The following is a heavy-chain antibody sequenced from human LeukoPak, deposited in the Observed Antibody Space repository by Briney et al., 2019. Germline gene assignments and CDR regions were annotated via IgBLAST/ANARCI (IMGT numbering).Heavy chain of an antibody. Sequence: SETLSLTCTVSGGSISSYYWSWIRQPPGKGLEWIGYIYYSGSTNYNPSLKSRVTISVDTSKNQFSLKLSSVTAADTAVYYCARHAVGVESWYFDYWGQGTLVTVSS. CDR2: IYYSGST. CDR3: ARHAVGVESWYFDY. D-gene: IGHD1-26*01. J-gene: IGHJ4*02. CDR1: GGSISSYY. V-gene: IGHV4-59*01.